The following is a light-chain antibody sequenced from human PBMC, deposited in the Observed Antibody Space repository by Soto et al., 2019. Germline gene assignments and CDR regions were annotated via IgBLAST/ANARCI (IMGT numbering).Light chain of an antibody. CDR1: QSISSW. J-gene: IGKJ1*01. V-gene: IGKV1-5*03. Sequence: DLQMTQSPSTLSAYVGDRVTITCRASQSISSWLAWYQQKPGKAPKLLIYKASSLESGVPSRFSGSGSGTEFTLTISSLQPDDFATYYCQQYNSYSRTFGQGTKVEIK. CDR3: QQYNSYSRT. CDR2: KAS.